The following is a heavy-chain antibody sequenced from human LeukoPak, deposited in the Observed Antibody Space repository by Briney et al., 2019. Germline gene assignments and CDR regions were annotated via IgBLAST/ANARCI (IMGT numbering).Heavy chain of an antibody. D-gene: IGHD1-1*01. J-gene: IGHJ3*01. Sequence: GGSLRLSCAASGFTFSSYTMHWVRQIPGERPEWVSSISGDTTYIYYADSLKGRFTISRDNTNTSLFLQMNSLRAEDTATYFCARRGTDASFSFFDVWGQGTMVTVS. CDR3: ARRGTDASFSFFDV. CDR2: ISGDTTYI. CDR1: GFTFSSYT. V-gene: IGHV3-21*01.